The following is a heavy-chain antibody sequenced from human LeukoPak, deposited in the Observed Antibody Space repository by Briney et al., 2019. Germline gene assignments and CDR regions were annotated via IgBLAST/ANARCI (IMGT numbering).Heavy chain of an antibody. V-gene: IGHV4-59*08. CDR1: GGSISSYY. CDR2: IYYSGST. J-gene: IGHJ3*02. Sequence: SETLSLTCTVSGGSISSYYWSWIRQPPGKGLEWIGYIYYSGSTNYNPSLKSRVTISVDTSKNQFSLKLSSVTAADTAVYYCARRSGGGSPRGAFDIWGQGTMVTVSS. CDR3: ARRSGGGSPRGAFDI. D-gene: IGHD2-15*01.